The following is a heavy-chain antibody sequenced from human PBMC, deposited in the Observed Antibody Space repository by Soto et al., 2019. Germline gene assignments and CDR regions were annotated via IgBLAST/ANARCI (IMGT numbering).Heavy chain of an antibody. V-gene: IGHV1-3*01. CDR3: ARSRITMVRGVTPDYGMDV. CDR2: INAGNGNT. D-gene: IGHD3-10*01. J-gene: IGHJ6*02. Sequence: ASVKVSCKASGYTFTSYAMHWVRQAPGRRLEWMGWINAGNGNTKYSQKFQGRVTITRDTSASTAYMELSSLRSEDAAVYYCARSRITMVRGVTPDYGMDVWGQGTTVTVSS. CDR1: GYTFTSYA.